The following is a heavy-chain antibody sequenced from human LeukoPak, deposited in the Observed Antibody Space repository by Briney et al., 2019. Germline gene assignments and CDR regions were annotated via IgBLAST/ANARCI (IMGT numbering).Heavy chain of an antibody. Sequence: SETLSLTCTVSGGSISSYYWSWIRQPPGKGLEWIGYIYYSGSTNYNPSLKSRVTMSLDTSKNQFSLNLISVTAADTAVYYCARDTGGSPLYSFDYWGQGTLVTVSS. D-gene: IGHD2-8*02. J-gene: IGHJ4*02. CDR3: ARDTGGSPLYSFDY. CDR2: IYYSGST. V-gene: IGHV4-59*12. CDR1: GGSISSYY.